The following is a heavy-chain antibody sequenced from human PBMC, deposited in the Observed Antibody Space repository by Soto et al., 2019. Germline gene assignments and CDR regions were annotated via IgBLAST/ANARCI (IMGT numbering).Heavy chain of an antibody. D-gene: IGHD2-8*01. J-gene: IGHJ4*02. CDR3: AKGIRPGSMVYARLGD. CDR2: ISGSGGST. CDR1: GFTFSSYA. V-gene: IGHV3-23*01. Sequence: PGGSLRLSCAASGFTFSSYAMSWVRQAPGKGLEWVSAISGSGGSTYYADSVKGRFTISRDNSKNTLYLQMNSLRAEDTAVYYCAKGIRPGSMVYARLGDWGQGTLVTVSS.